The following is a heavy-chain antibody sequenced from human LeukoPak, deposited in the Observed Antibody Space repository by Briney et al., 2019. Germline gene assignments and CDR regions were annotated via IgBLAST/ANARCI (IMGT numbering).Heavy chain of an antibody. D-gene: IGHD4-17*01. CDR3: ARDLRDRLWDSGDYLFDY. Sequence: SVTVSCLLSAYTFTRFGFSWVRQAPGHVIEWMGRARPHNGNTKYTQKYQGRVTMNTDTSTSTAYMELRSLRSDDTVVYYCARDLRDRLWDSGDYLFDYWGQGTLVTVSS. J-gene: IGHJ4*02. CDR2: ARPHNGNT. V-gene: IGHV1-18*01. CDR1: AYTFTRFG.